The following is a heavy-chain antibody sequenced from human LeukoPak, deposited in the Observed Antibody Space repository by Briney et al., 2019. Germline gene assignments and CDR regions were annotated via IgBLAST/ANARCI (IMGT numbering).Heavy chain of an antibody. V-gene: IGHV4-4*09. CDR3: ARLSVTTVPALARGNLYYFDY. CDR1: GSSISSYY. CDR2: IYTSGST. D-gene: IGHD4-17*01. J-gene: IGHJ4*02. Sequence: PSETLSLTCTVSGSSISSYYWSWIRQPPGKGLEWIGYIYTSGSTNYNPSLKSRVTISVDTSKNQLSLKLSSVTAADTAVYYCARLSVTTVPALARGNLYYFDYWGQGSLATVSS.